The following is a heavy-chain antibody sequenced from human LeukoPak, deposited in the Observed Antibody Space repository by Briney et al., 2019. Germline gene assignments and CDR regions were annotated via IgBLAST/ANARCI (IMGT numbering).Heavy chain of an antibody. CDR1: GFTFSSYE. CDR2: ITDSGSTI. J-gene: IGHJ3*02. CDR3: AKDPPIRDGYNYGAFDI. V-gene: IGHV3-48*03. D-gene: IGHD5-24*01. Sequence: GGSLRLSCAASGFTFSSYEMNWVRQAPGKGLEWVSYITDSGSTIYYADSVKGRFTISRDNSKNTLYLQMNSLRAEDTAVYYCAKDPPIRDGYNYGAFDIWGQGTMVTVSS.